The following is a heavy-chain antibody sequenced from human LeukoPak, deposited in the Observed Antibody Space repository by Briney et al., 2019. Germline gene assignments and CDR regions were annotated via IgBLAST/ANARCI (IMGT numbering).Heavy chain of an antibody. CDR3: AREKRSSSIAARPYYFDY. Sequence: SQTLSLTCAISGDSVSSNSAAWNWIRQSPSRGLEWLGRTYHRSKWYNDYAVSVKSRITINPDTSKNQFSLQLNSVTPEDTAVYYCAREKRSSSIAARPYYFDYWGQGTLVTVSS. D-gene: IGHD6-6*01. CDR2: TYHRSKWYN. CDR1: GDSVSSNSAA. V-gene: IGHV6-1*01. J-gene: IGHJ4*02.